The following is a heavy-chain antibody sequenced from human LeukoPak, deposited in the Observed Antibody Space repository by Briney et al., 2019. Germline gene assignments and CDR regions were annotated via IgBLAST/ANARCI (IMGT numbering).Heavy chain of an antibody. CDR3: ARAAYGSGDPIGY. D-gene: IGHD3-10*01. CDR1: GFTFSSYW. V-gene: IGHV3-7*01. J-gene: IGHJ4*02. CDR2: IKQDGSEK. Sequence: PGGSLRLSCAASGFTFSSYWMSWVRQAPGKGLEWVANIKQDGSEKYYVDSVKGRFTISRDNAKNSLYLQMNSLRAEDTAVYYCARAAYGSGDPIGYWGQGTLVTVSS.